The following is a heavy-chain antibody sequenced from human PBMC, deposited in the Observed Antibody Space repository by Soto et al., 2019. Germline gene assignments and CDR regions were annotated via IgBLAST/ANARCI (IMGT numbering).Heavy chain of an antibody. V-gene: IGHV4-38-2*02. CDR2: IHHTGNT. CDR1: DYSISSGYY. D-gene: IGHD2-15*01. CDR3: ARDTPGLAETNWFEP. J-gene: IGHJ5*02. Sequence: PSETLSLTCAVSDYSISSGYYWGCIRQPPGKGLEWIGSIHHTGNTYYNPSLKSRVTISVDTSKNQFSLKLSSVTAADTAVYFCARDTPGLAETNWFEPWGQGTLVTVYS.